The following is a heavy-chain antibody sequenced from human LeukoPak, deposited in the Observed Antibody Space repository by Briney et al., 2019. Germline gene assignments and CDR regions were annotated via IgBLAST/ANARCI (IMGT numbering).Heavy chain of an antibody. CDR1: VYTLPELF. J-gene: IGHJ3*02. Sequence: ASVNVSRKVSVYTLPELFMHWLRQAPGKGLDWVGGFDPEDGETIYAQKFQGRVTMTEDPSTDTAYMELSRLRSEDTAVYYCATGDCSGGSCYSGVSAFDIWGQGTMVTVSS. V-gene: IGHV1-24*01. D-gene: IGHD2-15*01. CDR3: ATGDCSGGSCYSGVSAFDI. CDR2: FDPEDGET.